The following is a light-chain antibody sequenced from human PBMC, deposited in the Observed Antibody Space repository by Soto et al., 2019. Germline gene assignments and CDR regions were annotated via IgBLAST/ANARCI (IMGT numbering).Light chain of an antibody. J-gene: IGKJ4*01. CDR1: ESVSDNY. CDR2: GAS. Sequence: EIVLTQSPGTLSLSPGERATLSCRASESVSDNYLAWYQQRSGQAPRLVIYGASSRASAVPDRFSGSGSGADFTLTISRLEPEDFAVYYCQQYHTWPVTFGGGTKVDIK. CDR3: QQYHTWPVT. V-gene: IGKV3-20*01.